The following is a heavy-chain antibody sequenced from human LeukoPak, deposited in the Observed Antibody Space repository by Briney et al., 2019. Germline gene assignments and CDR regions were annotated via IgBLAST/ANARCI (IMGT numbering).Heavy chain of an antibody. J-gene: IGHJ3*02. CDR3: ARRSADAFHI. V-gene: IGHV5-51*01. D-gene: IGHD1-26*01. CDR2: IYPGDSDT. CDR1: GDKFGTYW. Sequence: GESLKISCKDSGDKFGTYWIDWVRQMPGKGVEWMGIIYPGDSDTRYSPSFQGQVTISADKSISTAYLQWSTLKASDTAMYFCARRSADAFHIWGQGTMVTVSS.